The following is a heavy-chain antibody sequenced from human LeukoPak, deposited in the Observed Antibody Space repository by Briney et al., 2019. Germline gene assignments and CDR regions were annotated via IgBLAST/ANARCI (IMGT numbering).Heavy chain of an antibody. Sequence: GGSLRLSCSASGFIFSTYAMHWVRQAPGKGLEYVSAISNNGYITYYADSVKGRFTIPRDNSKKTLFLQMSSLRAEDTAVYFCVKAGVEDDWYFDLWGRGTLVTVSS. J-gene: IGHJ2*01. V-gene: IGHV3-64D*06. D-gene: IGHD3-3*01. CDR1: GFIFSTYA. CDR2: ISNNGYIT. CDR3: VKAGVEDDWYFDL.